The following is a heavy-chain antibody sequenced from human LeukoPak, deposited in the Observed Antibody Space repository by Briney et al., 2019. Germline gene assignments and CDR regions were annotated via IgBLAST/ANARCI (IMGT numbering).Heavy chain of an antibody. CDR2: ISAYNGNT. Sequence: ASVKVSCKASGYTFTSYGISWVRQAPGQGLEWMGWISAYNGNTNYAQKLQGRVTMTTDTSTSTAYMELRSLRSDDTAVYYCARGPYYYDSSGYPGDYWGQGTLVTVSS. V-gene: IGHV1-18*01. J-gene: IGHJ4*02. D-gene: IGHD3-22*01. CDR1: GYTFTSYG. CDR3: ARGPYYYDSSGYPGDY.